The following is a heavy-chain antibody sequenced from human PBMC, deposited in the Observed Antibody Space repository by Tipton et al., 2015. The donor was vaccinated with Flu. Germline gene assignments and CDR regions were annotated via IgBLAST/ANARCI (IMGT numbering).Heavy chain of an antibody. V-gene: IGHV4-61*01. CDR3: ARGPSSWFDY. D-gene: IGHD6-13*01. CDR1: GGSVSSGSYY. CDR2: IYYSGST. Sequence: TLSLTCTVSGGSVSSGSYYWSWIRQPPGKGLEWIGYIYYSGSTNYNPSLKSRVTISVDTSKNQFSLKLSSVTAADTAVYYCARGPSSWFDYWGQGTLVTVSS. J-gene: IGHJ4*02.